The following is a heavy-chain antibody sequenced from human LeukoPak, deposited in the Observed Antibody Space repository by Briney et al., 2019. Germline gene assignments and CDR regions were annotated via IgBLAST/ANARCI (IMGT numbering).Heavy chain of an antibody. CDR2: ISAYKGNT. D-gene: IGHD1-26*01. J-gene: IGHJ5*02. CDR3: ARARKYGGSYYWFDP. Sequence: ASVTVSFTSSVYTFTNYGISWVRQAPGQGREGRGWISAYKGNTNYTQKLQGRVTMTTDTSPSTAYMELRSLRSDDTAVYYCARARKYGGSYYWFDPWGQGTLVTVSS. V-gene: IGHV1-18*01. CDR1: VYTFTNYG.